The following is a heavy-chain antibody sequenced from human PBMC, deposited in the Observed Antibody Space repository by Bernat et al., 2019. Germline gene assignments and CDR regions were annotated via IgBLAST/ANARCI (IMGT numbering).Heavy chain of an antibody. J-gene: IGHJ4*02. CDR2: INTNNGAT. D-gene: IGHD2-15*01. CDR1: GYTFSTYG. Sequence: QVQLVQSGVEVKKPGASVKVSCKASGYTFSTYGISWVRLAPGQGLDWMGWINTNNGATNYARKFQGRVTMMTDTSTSTAYMELRSLRPDDTAVYYCARVVVGATTGLYDYWGQGTLVIVSS. CDR3: ARVVVGATTGLYDY. V-gene: IGHV1-18*01.